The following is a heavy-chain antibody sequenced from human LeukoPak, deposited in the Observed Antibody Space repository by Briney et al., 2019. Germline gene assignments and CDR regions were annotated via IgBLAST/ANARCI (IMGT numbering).Heavy chain of an antibody. J-gene: IGHJ6*03. CDR2: ISYDGSNK. D-gene: IGHD2-8*01. V-gene: IGHV3-30*18. CDR3: AKDTAWYTTDYYIDV. Sequence: PGGSLRLSCAASGFTFSSYGMHWVRQAPGKGLEWVAVISYDGSNKYYADSVKGRFTISRDNSKNTLYLQMNSLRAEDTAAYYCAKDTAWYTTDYYIDVWGRGTTVTASS. CDR1: GFTFSSYG.